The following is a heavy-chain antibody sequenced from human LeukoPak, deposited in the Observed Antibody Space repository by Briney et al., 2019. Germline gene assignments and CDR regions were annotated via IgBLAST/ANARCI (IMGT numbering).Heavy chain of an antibody. CDR3: ARNFNGLDP. D-gene: IGHD1-7*01. CDR1: GFTLSSYE. J-gene: IGHJ5*02. Sequence: GGSLRLSCAASGFTLSSYEMNWVRRAPGKGLEWVSYISSSGSTTHYADSVRGRFTISRDNAKNSLYLQLNSLRAEGTAVYYCARNFNGLDPWGQGTLVTVSS. V-gene: IGHV3-48*03. CDR2: ISSSGSTT.